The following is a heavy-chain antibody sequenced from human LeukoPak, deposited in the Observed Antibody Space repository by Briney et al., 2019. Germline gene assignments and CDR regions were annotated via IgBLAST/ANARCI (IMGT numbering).Heavy chain of an antibody. CDR2: MNPNSGNT. CDR1: GYTFISYD. V-gene: IGHV1-8*01. Sequence: GASVKVSCKASGYTFISYDINWVRQATGQGLEWMGWMNPNSGNTGYAQKLQGRVTMTTDTSTSTAYMELRSLRSDDTAVYYCARVGYCSGGSCYSEDYYYYMDVWGKGTTVTISS. CDR3: ARVGYCSGGSCYSEDYYYYMDV. D-gene: IGHD2-15*01. J-gene: IGHJ6*03.